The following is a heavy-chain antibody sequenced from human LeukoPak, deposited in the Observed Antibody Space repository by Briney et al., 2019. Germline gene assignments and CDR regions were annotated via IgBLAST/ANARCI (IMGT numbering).Heavy chain of an antibody. CDR3: ARGQYSGYDWVGFDI. D-gene: IGHD5-12*01. J-gene: IGHJ3*02. V-gene: IGHV4-31*03. CDR1: GGSISSGGYY. Sequence: SETLSLTCTVSGGSISSGGYYWSWIRQHPGKGLEWIGYIYYSGSTYYNPSLKSRVTISVDTSKNQFSLELSSMTAADTAVYYCARGQYSGYDWVGFDIWGQGTMVTVSS. CDR2: IYYSGST.